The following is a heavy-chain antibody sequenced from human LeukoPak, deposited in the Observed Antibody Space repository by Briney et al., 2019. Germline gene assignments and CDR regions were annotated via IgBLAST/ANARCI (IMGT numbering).Heavy chain of an antibody. Sequence: GGSLRLSCAASGFTFSSYGMSWVRQAPGKGLEWVSYISSGGTTIYYADSVKGRFTISRDNSKNSLYLQMNSLRTEDTALYYCAKAIRSDYYYMDVWGKGTTVTVSS. V-gene: IGHV3-48*04. CDR2: ISSGGTTI. CDR1: GFTFSSYG. CDR3: AKAIRSDYYYMDV. J-gene: IGHJ6*03.